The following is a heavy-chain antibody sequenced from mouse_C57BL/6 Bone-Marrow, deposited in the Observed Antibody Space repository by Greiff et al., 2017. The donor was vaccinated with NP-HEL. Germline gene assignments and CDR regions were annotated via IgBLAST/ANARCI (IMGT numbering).Heavy chain of an antibody. CDR1: GYTFTSYW. J-gene: IGHJ1*03. CDR3: AYFDV. V-gene: IGHV1-50*01. Sequence: VQLQQPGAELVKPGASVKLSCKASGYTFTSYWMQWVKQRPGRGLEWIGEIDPSDSYTNYNQKFKGKATLTVDTSSSTAYMQLSSLTSEDSAVYYCAYFDVWGTGTTVTVSS. CDR2: IDPSDSYT.